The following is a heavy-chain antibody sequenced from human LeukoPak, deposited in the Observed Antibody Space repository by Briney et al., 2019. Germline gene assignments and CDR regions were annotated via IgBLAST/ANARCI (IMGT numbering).Heavy chain of an antibody. CDR2: IYHSGST. CDR3: ARTIIESGGGRYFDY. J-gene: IGHJ4*02. V-gene: IGHV4-59*01. D-gene: IGHD2-15*01. CDR1: GGSISTYY. Sequence: SETLSLTCTVSGGSISTYYWSWIRQPPGKGLEWVGYIYHSGSTNYNPSLTSRITISVDTSKNQFSLKLSSVTAADTAVYYCARTIIESGGGRYFDYWGQGTLVTVSS.